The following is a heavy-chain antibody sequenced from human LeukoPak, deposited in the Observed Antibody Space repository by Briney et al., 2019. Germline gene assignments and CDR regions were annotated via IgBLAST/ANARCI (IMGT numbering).Heavy chain of an antibody. J-gene: IGHJ4*02. CDR2: IIPIFGTA. CDR1: GYTFTSYG. CDR3: ASMVTPGLGEDY. D-gene: IGHD4-23*01. Sequence: SVKVSCKASGYTFTSYGISWVRQAPGQGLEWMGGIIPIFGTANYAQKFQGRVTITADESTSTAYMELSSLRSEDTAVYYCASMVTPGLGEDYWGQGTLVTVSS. V-gene: IGHV1-69*13.